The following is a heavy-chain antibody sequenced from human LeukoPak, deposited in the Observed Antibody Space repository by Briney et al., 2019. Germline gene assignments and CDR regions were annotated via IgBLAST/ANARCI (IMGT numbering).Heavy chain of an antibody. CDR1: GGTFSSYA. J-gene: IGHJ4*02. CDR2: IIPIFGTA. D-gene: IGHD3-3*01. Sequence: SVKVSCTASGGTFSSYAISWVRQAPGHGLEWMGGIIPIFGTANYAQKFQGRVTITADESTSTAYMELSSLRSEDTAVYYCASLTYYDFWSGYYTWNYLDYWGQGTLVTVSS. V-gene: IGHV1-69*01. CDR3: ASLTYYDFWSGYYTWNYLDY.